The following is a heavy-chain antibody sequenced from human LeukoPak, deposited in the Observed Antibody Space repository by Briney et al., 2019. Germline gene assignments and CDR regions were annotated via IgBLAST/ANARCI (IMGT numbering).Heavy chain of an antibody. V-gene: IGHV5-51*01. D-gene: IGHD3-10*01. Sequence: GESLQISCKGSGYSFTSYWIGWVRRLPGKGLEWMGIIYPGDSDTRYSPSFQGQVTISADKSISTAYLQWSSLKASDTAMYYCASYYHGSGSYRAFDIWGQGTMVTVSS. CDR1: GYSFTSYW. CDR3: ASYYHGSGSYRAFDI. J-gene: IGHJ3*02. CDR2: IYPGDSDT.